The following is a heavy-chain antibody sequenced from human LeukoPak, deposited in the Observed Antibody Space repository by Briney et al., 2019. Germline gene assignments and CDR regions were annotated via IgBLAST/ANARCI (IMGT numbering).Heavy chain of an antibody. CDR2: ISYDGSNK. J-gene: IGHJ4*02. V-gene: IGHV3-30*04. D-gene: IGHD3-10*01. CDR3: AREYVLLWFGELLPPDY. Sequence: GGSLRLSCAASGFAFDDYAMHWVRQAPGKGLEWVAVISYDGSNKYYADSVKGRFTISRDNSKNTLYLQMNSLRAEDTAVYYCAREYVLLWFGELLPPDYWGQGTLVTVSS. CDR1: GFAFDDYA.